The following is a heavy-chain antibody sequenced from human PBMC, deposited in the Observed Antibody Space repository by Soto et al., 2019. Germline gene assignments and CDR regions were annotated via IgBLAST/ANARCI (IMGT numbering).Heavy chain of an antibody. CDR1: GFTFSSYS. CDR3: ASSKGYSSGWFDY. Sequence: EVQLVESGGGLVKPGGSLRLSCAASGFTFSSYSMNWVRQAPGKGLEWVSSISSSSSYIYYADSVKGRFTISRDNAKNSLYLQMNSLRDEDTAVSYCASSKGYSSGWFDYWGQGTLVTVSS. D-gene: IGHD6-19*01. CDR2: ISSSSSYI. V-gene: IGHV3-21*01. J-gene: IGHJ4*02.